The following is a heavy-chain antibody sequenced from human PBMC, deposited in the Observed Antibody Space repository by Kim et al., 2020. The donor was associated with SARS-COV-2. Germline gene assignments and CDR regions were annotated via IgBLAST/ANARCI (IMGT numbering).Heavy chain of an antibody. V-gene: IGHV3-23*01. CDR2: ISGSGGST. Sequence: GGSLRLSCAXSGFTFSSYAMSWVRQAPGKGLEWVSAISGSGGSTYYADSVKGRFTISRDNSKNTLYLQMNSLRAEDTAVYYCAKVDGRYNWIYDAFDIWGQGTMVTVSS. CDR1: GFTFSSYA. CDR3: AKVDGRYNWIYDAFDI. J-gene: IGHJ3*02. D-gene: IGHD1-20*01.